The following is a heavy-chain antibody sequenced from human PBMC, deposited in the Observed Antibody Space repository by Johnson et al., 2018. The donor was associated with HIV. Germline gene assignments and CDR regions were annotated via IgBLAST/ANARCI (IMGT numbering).Heavy chain of an antibody. V-gene: IGHV3-30*04. J-gene: IGHJ3*02. CDR1: GFTFSSYA. D-gene: IGHD5-12*01. Sequence: QVLLVESGGGVVQPGRSLRLSCAASGFTFSSYAMHWVRQAPGKGLEWVAVISYDGSNKYYADSVKGRFTISRDNAKNTLYLQMNSLRAEDTAVYYCARDRRLADAFDIWGQGTMVTVSS. CDR3: ARDRRLADAFDI. CDR2: ISYDGSNK.